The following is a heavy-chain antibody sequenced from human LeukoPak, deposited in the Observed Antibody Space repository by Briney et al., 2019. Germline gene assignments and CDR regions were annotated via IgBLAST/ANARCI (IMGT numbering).Heavy chain of an antibody. D-gene: IGHD7-27*01. CDR3: ARVTGDRRGHAFDI. J-gene: IGHJ3*02. CDR1: GYTFTGYY. Sequence: ASVKVSCKASGYTFTGYYMHWVRQAPGQGLEWMGWINPNSGGTNYAQKFQGRVTMTRDTSISTAYMELSRLRSDDTAVHYCARVTGDRRGHAFDIWGQGTMVTVSS. CDR2: INPNSGGT. V-gene: IGHV1-2*02.